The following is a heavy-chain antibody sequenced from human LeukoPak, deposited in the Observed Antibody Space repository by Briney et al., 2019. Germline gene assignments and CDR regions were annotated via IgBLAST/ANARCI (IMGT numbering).Heavy chain of an antibody. V-gene: IGHV3-33*01. D-gene: IGHD1-26*01. Sequence: PGGSLRLSCAASGFTLSNYDMHWVRQAPGKGLEWVAVIWYDGNNKYYADSVKGRFTISRDISKNTLYLQMNSLRAEDTAVYYCARDLYRRAFDYWGQGTLVTVSS. CDR1: GFTLSNYD. CDR3: ARDLYRRAFDY. J-gene: IGHJ4*02. CDR2: IWYDGNNK.